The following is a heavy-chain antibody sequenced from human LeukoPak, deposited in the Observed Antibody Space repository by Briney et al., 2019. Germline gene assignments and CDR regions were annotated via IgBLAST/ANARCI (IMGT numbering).Heavy chain of an antibody. D-gene: IGHD1-26*01. J-gene: IGHJ4*02. V-gene: IGHV3-23*01. Sequence: GGSLRLSCAASGFTFSSYAMSWVRQAPGKGLEWVSAISGSGGSTYYADSVKGRFTISRDNSKNTLYLQMSSLRAEDTAVYYCARSIVGATTVVYWGQGTLVTVSS. CDR1: GFTFSSYA. CDR2: ISGSGGST. CDR3: ARSIVGATTVVY.